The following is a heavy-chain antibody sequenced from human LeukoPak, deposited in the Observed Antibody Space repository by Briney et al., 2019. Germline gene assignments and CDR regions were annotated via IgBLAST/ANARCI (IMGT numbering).Heavy chain of an antibody. V-gene: IGHV3-20*04. D-gene: IGHD2-2*02. J-gene: IGHJ3*02. CDR1: GVTFGDYG. CDR2: ITRNGDTT. CDR3: ARGYNHGPIDM. Sequence: GESLRLSGEASGVTFGDYGMSWVRQGRGKGLEWVSGITRNGDTTSYADSVNGRFTISRDNAKNCLYLQMNSLRAEDTAFYYCARGYNHGPIDMWGQGTLVTVSS.